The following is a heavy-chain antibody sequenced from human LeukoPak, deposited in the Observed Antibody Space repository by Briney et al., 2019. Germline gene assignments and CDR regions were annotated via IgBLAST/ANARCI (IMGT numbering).Heavy chain of an antibody. D-gene: IGHD3-3*01. CDR3: ARAGLYYDFWSGPYNWFDP. CDR2: VKQDDSEK. J-gene: IGHJ5*02. V-gene: IGHV3-7*01. Sequence: GGSLRLSCAASGFIFSGNWMSWVRQAPGKGLEWVASVKQDDSEKFYVDSVKGRFTIFRDNAEKSLYLQMSSLRVEDTAVYYCARAGLYYDFWSGPYNWFDPWGQGTLVTVSS. CDR1: GFIFSGNW.